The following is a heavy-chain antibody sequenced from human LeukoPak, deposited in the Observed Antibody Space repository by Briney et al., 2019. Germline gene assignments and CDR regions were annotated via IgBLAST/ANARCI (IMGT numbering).Heavy chain of an antibody. D-gene: IGHD4-11*01. V-gene: IGHV4-61*02. CDR2: IYTSGST. J-gene: IGHJ4*02. Sequence: TLSLTCTVSGGSITSGRYYWSWIRQPAGKGLEWIGRIYTSGSTNYNPSPKSRVTISVDTSKNQFSLKLSSVTAADTAVYYCARVFHDYSNYVFDYWGQGTLVTVSS. CDR3: ARVFHDYSNYVFDY. CDR1: GGSITSGRYY.